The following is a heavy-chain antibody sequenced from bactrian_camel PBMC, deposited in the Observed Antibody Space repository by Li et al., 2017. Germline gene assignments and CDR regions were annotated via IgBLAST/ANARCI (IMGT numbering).Heavy chain of an antibody. J-gene: IGHJ4*01. Sequence: VQLVESGGGSVQPGGSLRLSCVASGRSISTTCMAWFRQLPGKEREGVAAVARADGNTYYSDPAKGRFTISRDSAKNTIYLQMDDLKPEDTAMYYCNTDRICRGQVPGYNVWGQGTQVTVS. D-gene: IGHD8*01. CDR3: NTDRICRGQVPGYNV. CDR1: GRSISTTC. CDR2: VARADGNT. V-gene: IGHV3S53*01.